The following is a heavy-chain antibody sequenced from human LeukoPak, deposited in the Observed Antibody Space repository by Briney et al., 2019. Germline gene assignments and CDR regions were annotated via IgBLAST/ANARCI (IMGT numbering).Heavy chain of an antibody. CDR1: GGSISSGGYY. CDR2: ISGTSGYT. CDR3: AKPSSGWSNFDS. Sequence: ETLSLTCTVSGGSISSGGYYWSWVRQAPGKGLEWVSGISGTSGYTYYADSVKGRFTISRDNSKNTLYLQMNSLRAEDTAVYYCAKPSSGWSNFDSWGQGTLVTVSS. J-gene: IGHJ4*02. V-gene: IGHV3-23*01. D-gene: IGHD6-19*01.